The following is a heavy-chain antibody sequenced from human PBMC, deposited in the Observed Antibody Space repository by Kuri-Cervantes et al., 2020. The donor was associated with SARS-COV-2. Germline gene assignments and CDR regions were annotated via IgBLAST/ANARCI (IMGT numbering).Heavy chain of an antibody. CDR1: GFTFSNAW. V-gene: IGHV3-15*01. J-gene: IGHJ4*02. CDR2: IKSKTDGGTT. Sequence: GGSLRLSCAASGFTFSNAWMSWVRQAPGKGREWVGRIKSKTDGGTTDYAAPVKGRFTISRDDSKNTLYLQMNSLKTEDTAVYYCTTDPWYSSSWYFLWYWGQGTLVTVSS. D-gene: IGHD6-13*01. CDR3: TTDPWYSSSWYFLWY.